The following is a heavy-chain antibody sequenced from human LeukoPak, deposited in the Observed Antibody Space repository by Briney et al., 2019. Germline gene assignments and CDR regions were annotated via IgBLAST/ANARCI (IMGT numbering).Heavy chain of an antibody. CDR2: TYHSGST. D-gene: IGHD4-11*01. CDR3: ARNMTTIRGGGFDI. V-gene: IGHV4-38-2*01. J-gene: IGHJ3*02. Sequence: SETLSLTCAVSGYSINSAYYWGWIRQPPGKGLEWIGSTYHSGSTYYNPSLKSRVSISVDTSKNQFSLKLNSVTAADTAVYYCARNMTTIRGGGFDIWGQGTMVTVSS. CDR1: GYSINSAYY.